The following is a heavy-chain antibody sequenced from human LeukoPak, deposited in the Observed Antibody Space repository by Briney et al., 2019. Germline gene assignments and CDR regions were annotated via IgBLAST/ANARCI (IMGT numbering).Heavy chain of an antibody. J-gene: IGHJ4*02. CDR3: ARDAVDY. V-gene: IGHV3-7*05. Sequence: GSLRLSCAASGFTFGTYWMAWVRQAPGKGLEWVGNIKPDGSEKNYVDSVKGRFTISRDNAKNSLYLQLNSLRAEDTAVYYCARDAVDYWGQGTLVTVSS. CDR1: GFTFGTYW. CDR2: IKPDGSEK.